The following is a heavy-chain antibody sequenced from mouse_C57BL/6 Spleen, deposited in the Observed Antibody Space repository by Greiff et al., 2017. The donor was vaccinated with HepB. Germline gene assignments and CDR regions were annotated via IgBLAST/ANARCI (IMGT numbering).Heavy chain of an antibody. J-gene: IGHJ4*01. D-gene: IGHD1-1*01. CDR1: GYTFTSYG. Sequence: VQLQQSGAELARPGASVKLSCKASGYTFTSYGISWVKQRTGQGLEWIGEIYPRSGNTYYNEKFKGKATLTADKSSSTAYMELRSLTSEDAAVYFCAIYGSSLYYAMDYWGQGTSVTVSS. CDR3: AIYGSSLYYAMDY. V-gene: IGHV1-81*01. CDR2: IYPRSGNT.